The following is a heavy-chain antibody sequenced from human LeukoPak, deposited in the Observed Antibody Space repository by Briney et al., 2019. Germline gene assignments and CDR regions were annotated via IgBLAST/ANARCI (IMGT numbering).Heavy chain of an antibody. J-gene: IGHJ4*02. CDR1: GYTFTSYG. V-gene: IGHV1-18*01. CDR2: ISAYNGNT. D-gene: IGHD1-26*01. Sequence: ASVKVSCKASGYTFTSYGISWVRQAPGQGLAWMGWISAYNGNTNYAQKLQGRVTMTTDTSTSTAYMELRSLRSDDTAVYYCARDHPSYSGSYDNPIPFDYWGQGTLVTVSS. CDR3: ARDHPSYSGSYDNPIPFDY.